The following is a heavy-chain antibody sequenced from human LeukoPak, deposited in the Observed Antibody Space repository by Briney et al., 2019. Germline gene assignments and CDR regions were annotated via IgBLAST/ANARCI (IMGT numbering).Heavy chain of an antibody. CDR2: INPNSGDT. V-gene: IGHV1-2*02. CDR1: GYTFTGYY. CDR3: AGEYCSGGTCRQGFDY. D-gene: IGHD2-15*01. Sequence: ASVKLSCKASGYTFTGYYMHWVRQAPGQGLEYIGWINPNSGDTNHAQNFQGRVTLTRDTSISTAYMELSSLRSDDSDLYYCAGEYCSGGTCRQGFDYWGQGTLVTVSS. J-gene: IGHJ4*02.